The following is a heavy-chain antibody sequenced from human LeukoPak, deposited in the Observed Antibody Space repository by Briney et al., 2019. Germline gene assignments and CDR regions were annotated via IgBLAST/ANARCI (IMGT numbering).Heavy chain of an antibody. D-gene: IGHD3-10*01. J-gene: IGHJ4*02. V-gene: IGHV3-33*06. CDR2: IWYDGSNK. CDR3: AKGAYYGSGSYSRFWYYFDY. CDR1: GFTFSSYG. Sequence: GGSLRLSCAASGFTFSSYGMHWVRQAPGKGLEWVAVIWYDGSNKYYADSVKGRFTISRDNSKNTLYLQMNGLRAEDTAVYYCAKGAYYGSGSYSRFWYYFDYWGQGTLVTVSS.